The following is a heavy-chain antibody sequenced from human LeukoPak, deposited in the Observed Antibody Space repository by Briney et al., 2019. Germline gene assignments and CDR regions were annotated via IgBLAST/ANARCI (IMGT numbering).Heavy chain of an antibody. CDR3: ARATLPTLNWNGYYFDY. CDR1: GGSISSYY. V-gene: IGHV4-59*01. CDR2: IYYSGST. D-gene: IGHD1-1*01. J-gene: IGHJ4*02. Sequence: PSQTLSLTCTVSGGSISSYYWSWIRQPPGKGLEWIGYIYYSGSTNYNPSLKSRVTISVDTSKNQFSLKLSSVTAADTAVYYCARATLPTLNWNGYYFDYWGQGTLVTVSS.